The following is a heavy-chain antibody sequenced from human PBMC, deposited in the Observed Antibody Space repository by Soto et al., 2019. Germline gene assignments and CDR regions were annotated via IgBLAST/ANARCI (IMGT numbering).Heavy chain of an antibody. Sequence: EGQLLESGGGLVRPGGSLRLSCAASGFTFTGFGMNWVRQAPGTGLECLAALSGSGDSKNYAESVKGRFTIARDNSRDTLFFEMYSLRVEDSDVYFCSKPIVLGWNYFQESDYDVWGQGTIVTVSS. J-gene: IGHJ3*01. D-gene: IGHD1-7*01. V-gene: IGHV3-23*01. CDR3: SKPIVLGWNYFQESDYDV. CDR2: LSGSGDSK. CDR1: GFTFTGFG.